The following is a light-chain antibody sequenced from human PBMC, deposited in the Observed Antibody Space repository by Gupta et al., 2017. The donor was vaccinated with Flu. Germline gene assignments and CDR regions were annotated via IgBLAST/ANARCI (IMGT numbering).Light chain of an antibody. J-gene: IGKJ2*01. CDR2: DAS. Sequence: PATLSLSPGERATLSCRASQSGNNYVGWYQQKPGQAPRLLVYDASNRATDIPVRFSGSGSGTDFTLTISRLEPEDVAVYYCQQSRNCPHTFGQGTKVEIK. CDR3: QQSRNCPHT. V-gene: IGKV3-11*01. CDR1: QSGNNY.